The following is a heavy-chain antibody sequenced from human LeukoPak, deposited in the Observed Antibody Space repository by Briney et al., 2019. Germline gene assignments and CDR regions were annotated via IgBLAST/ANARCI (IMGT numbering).Heavy chain of an antibody. D-gene: IGHD3-10*01. Sequence: SETLSLTCIVSGDSVSGYFWNWIRQPPGKGLEWIGYTHHSGNTLYNPSLKSRVTTSVDTSKNQFSLSLSSVTAADTAVYYCARDRVDYYGSGSYYREEWAFDIWGQGTMVTVSS. V-gene: IGHV4-59*02. CDR3: ARDRVDYYGSGSYYREEWAFDI. CDR1: GDSVSGYF. J-gene: IGHJ3*02. CDR2: THHSGNT.